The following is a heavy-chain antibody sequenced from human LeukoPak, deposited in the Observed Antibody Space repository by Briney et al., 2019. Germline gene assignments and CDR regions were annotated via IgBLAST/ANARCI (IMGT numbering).Heavy chain of an antibody. CDR3: ARDRVYYYDRNFDY. J-gene: IGHJ4*02. V-gene: IGHV3-30-3*01. Sequence: GRSLRLSCAASGFTFNSYSMHWVRQAPGKGLEWVTAISDDETYKFYADSVKGRFTISRDNSKNTLYLQMNSLRAEDTAVYYCARDRVYYYDRNFDYWGQGTLVTVSS. D-gene: IGHD3-22*01. CDR2: ISDDETYK. CDR1: GFTFNSYS.